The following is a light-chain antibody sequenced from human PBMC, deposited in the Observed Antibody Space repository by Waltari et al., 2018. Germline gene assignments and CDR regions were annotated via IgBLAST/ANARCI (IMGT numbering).Light chain of an antibody. Sequence: EIVMTQSPATLSVSPGERATLSGRASQSVSSNLAWYQQKPGQAPRLLIYGASTRATGIPAWFSGSGSGTEFTLTISSLQSEDFAVYYCHQYENWPYTFGQGTKLEIK. J-gene: IGKJ2*01. V-gene: IGKV3-15*01. CDR2: GAS. CDR3: HQYENWPYT. CDR1: QSVSSN.